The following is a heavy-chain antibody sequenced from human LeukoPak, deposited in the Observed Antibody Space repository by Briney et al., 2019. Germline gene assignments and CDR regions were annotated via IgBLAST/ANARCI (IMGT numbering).Heavy chain of an antibody. CDR2: TWYDGSNK. Sequence: GGSLRLSRTASGFTFSTYGMHWVRQAQGKGLEWVAITWYDGSNKNYADSVKGRFTISRDNSKNTLYLQMNSLRGEDTAVYYCARGGLTIAEATTSWYLDYWGQGILVTVSS. D-gene: IGHD1-26*01. J-gene: IGHJ4*02. V-gene: IGHV3-33*01. CDR3: ARGGLTIAEATTSWYLDY. CDR1: GFTFSTYG.